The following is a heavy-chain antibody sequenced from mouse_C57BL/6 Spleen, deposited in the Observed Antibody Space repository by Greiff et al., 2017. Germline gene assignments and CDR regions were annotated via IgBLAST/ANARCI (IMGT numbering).Heavy chain of an antibody. V-gene: IGHV1-26*01. CDR3: ARGDGYYVYFDV. CDR1: GYTFTDYY. Sequence: EVQLQQSGPELVKPGASVKISCKASGYTFTDYYMNWVKQSHGKSLEWIGDINPNNGGTSYNQKFKGKATLTVDKSSSTAYMELRSLTSEDSAVYYCARGDGYYVYFDVWGTGTTVTVSS. J-gene: IGHJ1*03. D-gene: IGHD2-3*01. CDR2: INPNNGGT.